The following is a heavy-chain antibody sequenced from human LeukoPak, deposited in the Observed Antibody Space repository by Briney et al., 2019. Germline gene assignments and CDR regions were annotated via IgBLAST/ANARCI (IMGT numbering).Heavy chain of an antibody. CDR1: GYTFTSYG. D-gene: IGHD3-3*01. J-gene: IGHJ4*02. V-gene: IGHV1-18*01. CDR2: ISAYNGNT. CDR3: ARAINPYYDFWSGYYTLDY. Sequence: APVKVSCKASGYTFTSYGISWVRQAPGQGLEWMGWISAYNGNTNYAQKLQGRVTMTTDTSTSTAYMELRSLRSDDTAVYYCARAINPYYDFWSGYYTLDYWGQGTLVTVSS.